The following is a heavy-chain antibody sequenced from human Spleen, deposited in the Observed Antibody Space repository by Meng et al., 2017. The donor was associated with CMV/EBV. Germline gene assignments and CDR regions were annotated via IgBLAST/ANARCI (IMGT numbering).Heavy chain of an antibody. CDR3: VRDLGYCSISSCYTFDF. V-gene: IGHV3-53*05. J-gene: IGHJ4*02. D-gene: IGHD2-2*02. CDR1: GFTVSDNY. CDR2: IYSGGST. Sequence: GGSLRLSCAASGFTVSDNYMTWVRQAPGKGLEWVAVIYSGGSTDSADSVEGRFTISRDNSKNTLYLLMKGLRVEDTAMYYCVRDLGYCSISSCYTFDFWGQGSLVTVSS.